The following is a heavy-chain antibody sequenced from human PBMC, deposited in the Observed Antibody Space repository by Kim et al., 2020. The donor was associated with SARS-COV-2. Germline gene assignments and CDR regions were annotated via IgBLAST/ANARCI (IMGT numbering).Heavy chain of an antibody. CDR3: ARGTYYYDSSGYSHFDY. J-gene: IGHJ4*01. Sequence: GGSLRLSCAASGFSFSSYSMNWVRQAPGKGLEWVSSISITSTYIYYADSVKGRFTISRDNAKNSLYLQMNSLRAEDTAVYYCARGTYYYDSSGYSHFDY. CDR2: ISITSTYI. V-gene: IGHV3-21*01. D-gene: IGHD3-22*01. CDR1: GFSFSSYS.